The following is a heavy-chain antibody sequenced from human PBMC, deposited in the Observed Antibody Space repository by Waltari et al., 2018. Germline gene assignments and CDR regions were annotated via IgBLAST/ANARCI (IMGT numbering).Heavy chain of an antibody. CDR1: GFTLSSHS. J-gene: IGHJ4*02. CDR3: ARASREEGFDY. V-gene: IGHV3-21*01. CDR2: ISSSSSYL. D-gene: IGHD1-26*01. Sequence: EVQLEDSGGGLVMPGGSLRLSCAASGFTLSSHSMQGVRQAPGKVLEWVSSISSSSSYLYYADSVKGRFTISRDNAKNSLYLQMNSLSAEDTAVYYCARASREEGFDYWGQGTLVTVSS.